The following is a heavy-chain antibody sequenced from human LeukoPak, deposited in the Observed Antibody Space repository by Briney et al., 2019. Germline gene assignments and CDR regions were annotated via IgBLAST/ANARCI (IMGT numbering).Heavy chain of an antibody. CDR1: GGSISSSSYY. CDR2: IYYSGST. CDR3: ANGFLEWPCDY. V-gene: IGHV4-39*01. D-gene: IGHD3-3*01. Sequence: SETLSLTCTVSGGSISSSSYYWGWIRQPPGKGLEWIGSIYYSGSTYYNPSLKSRVTISVDTSKNQFSLKLSSVTAADTAVYYCANGFLEWPCDYWGQGTLVTVSS. J-gene: IGHJ4*02.